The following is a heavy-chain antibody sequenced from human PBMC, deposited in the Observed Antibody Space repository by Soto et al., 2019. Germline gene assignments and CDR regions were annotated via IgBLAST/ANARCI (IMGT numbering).Heavy chain of an antibody. J-gene: IGHJ4*02. D-gene: IGHD4-17*01. CDR3: ARDPFRTVTTFDH. CDR1: GFPFDDHA. CDR2: ISWKSDVK. Sequence: EVELVESGGGLVQLGRSLRLSCAASGFPFDDHAMHWVRQVPGKGLEWVSGISWKSDVKGYADSVKGRFTISRDNAKNSLFLQMNSLRTEDTALYYCARDPFRTVTTFDHLGQGTLVTVSS. V-gene: IGHV3-9*01.